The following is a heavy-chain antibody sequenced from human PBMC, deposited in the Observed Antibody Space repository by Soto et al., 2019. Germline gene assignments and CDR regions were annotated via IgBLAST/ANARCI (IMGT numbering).Heavy chain of an antibody. J-gene: IGHJ5*02. D-gene: IGHD3-3*01. V-gene: IGHV1-18*01. CDR1: GYTFTSYG. Sequence: ASVKVSCKASGYTFTSYGISWVRQAPGQGLEWMGWISAYNGNTNYAQKLQGRVTMTTDTSTSTAYMELRSLRSDDTAVYYYARDSYSRYYDFWSGSVNYNWFDPWGQGTLVTVSS. CDR3: ARDSYSRYYDFWSGSVNYNWFDP. CDR2: ISAYNGNT.